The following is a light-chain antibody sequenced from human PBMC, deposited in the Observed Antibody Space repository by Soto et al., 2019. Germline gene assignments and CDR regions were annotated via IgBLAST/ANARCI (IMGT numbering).Light chain of an antibody. Sequence: EIVMTQSPASLSVSPGERATLSCRASQNVNSNLAWYQQKPGQAPRFLIYDASKRTTGTPARFSGSGSGTDFTLTISSLEPEDFAVYYCQQCPNWPPKWSFGQGTKVDIK. CDR1: QNVNSN. J-gene: IGKJ1*01. CDR2: DAS. V-gene: IGKV3-11*01. CDR3: QQCPNWPPKWS.